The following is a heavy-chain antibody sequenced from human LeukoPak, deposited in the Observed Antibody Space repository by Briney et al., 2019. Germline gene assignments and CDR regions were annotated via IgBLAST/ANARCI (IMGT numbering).Heavy chain of an antibody. J-gene: IGHJ6*02. Sequence: AGGSLRLSCAASGFTFDDYAMHWVRQAPGKGLEWVSLISWDGGSTYYADSVKGRFTISRDNSKNTLYLQMNILRAEDTAVYFCARIAVAEEYYYYTMDVWGQGTTVTVSS. CDR3: ARIAVAEEYYYYTMDV. D-gene: IGHD6-19*01. V-gene: IGHV3-43D*03. CDR2: ISWDGGST. CDR1: GFTFDDYA.